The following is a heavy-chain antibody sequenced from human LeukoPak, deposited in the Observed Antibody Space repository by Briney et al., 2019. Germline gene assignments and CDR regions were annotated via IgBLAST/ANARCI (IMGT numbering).Heavy chain of an antibody. CDR2: INHSGST. V-gene: IGHV4-34*01. CDR1: GGPFSGYY. Sequence: PSETLSLTCAVYGGPFSGYYWSWIRQPPGKGLEWIGEINHSGSTNYNPSLKSRVTVSVDTSKNQFSLKLSSVTAADTAVYYCARGLGNWGQGTLVTVSS. J-gene: IGHJ4*02. CDR3: ARGLGN.